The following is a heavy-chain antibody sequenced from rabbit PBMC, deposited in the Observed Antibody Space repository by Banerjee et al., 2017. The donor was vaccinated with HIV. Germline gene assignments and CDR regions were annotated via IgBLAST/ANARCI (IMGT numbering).Heavy chain of an antibody. D-gene: IGHD8-1*01. Sequence: QSLEESGGDLVKPGASLTLTCTASGFSFSSGYYMCWVRQAPGKGLEWIACIGAGSGSSYCASWAKGRFAISKTSSPTVTLQMTSLTVADTATYFCAKTGGSRYGNAFDPRGPGTLVTVS. J-gene: IGHJ2*01. V-gene: IGHV1S40*01. CDR3: AKTGGSRYGNAFDP. CDR1: GFSFSSGYY. CDR2: IGAGSGSS.